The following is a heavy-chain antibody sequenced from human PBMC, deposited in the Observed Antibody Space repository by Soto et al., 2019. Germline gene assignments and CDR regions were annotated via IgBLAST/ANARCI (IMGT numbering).Heavy chain of an antibody. J-gene: IGHJ4*02. D-gene: IGHD1-1*01. CDR1: GGSISSYY. CDR3: ARVFEGWKFDY. V-gene: IGHV4-59*01. Sequence: SETLSLTCTVSGGSISSYYWSWIRQPPGKGLEWIGYIYYSGSTNYNPSLKSRVTISVDTSKNQFSLKLSSVTAADTAVYYCARVFEGWKFDYWGQGTLVTVSS. CDR2: IYYSGST.